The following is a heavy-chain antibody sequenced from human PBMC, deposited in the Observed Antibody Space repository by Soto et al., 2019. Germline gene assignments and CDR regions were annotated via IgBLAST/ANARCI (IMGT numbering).Heavy chain of an antibody. D-gene: IGHD6-19*01. V-gene: IGHV3-30-3*01. CDR1: GFTFSSYA. J-gene: IGHJ4*02. CDR2: ISYDGSNK. Sequence: GGSLRLSCAASGFTFSSYAMHWVRQAPGKGLEWVAVISYDGSNKYYADSVKGRFTISRDNSKNTLYLQMNSLRAEDTAVYYCARGSRIAVAGPHWDYWGQGTLVTVSS. CDR3: ARGSRIAVAGPHWDY.